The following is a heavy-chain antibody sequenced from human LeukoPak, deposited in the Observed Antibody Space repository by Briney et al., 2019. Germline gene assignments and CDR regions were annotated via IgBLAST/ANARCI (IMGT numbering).Heavy chain of an antibody. CDR3: ARVGYSSGYYYGNFDY. CDR1: GGSISSSSYY. Sequence: PSETLSLTCTVSGGSISSSSYYWGWIRQPPGKGLEWIGSGYHCGITYYNPSLKSRVTLSVDTSKNQFSLKLSSVTAADTAVYYYARVGYSSGYYYGNFDYRGQGTLVTVSS. J-gene: IGHJ4*02. CDR2: GYHCGIT. D-gene: IGHD3-22*01. V-gene: IGHV4-39*07.